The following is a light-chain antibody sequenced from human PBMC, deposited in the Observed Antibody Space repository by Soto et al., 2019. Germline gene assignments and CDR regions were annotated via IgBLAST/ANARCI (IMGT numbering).Light chain of an antibody. Sequence: QSALTQPASVSGSPGQSITLSCPGTSSDVGGYNYVSWYQQHPGKAPKLMIYEVSNRPSGVSNRFSGSKSGNTASLTISGLQAEDEADYYCSSYTSSSTSVFGPGTKLTVL. CDR2: EVS. CDR3: SSYTSSSTSV. J-gene: IGLJ1*01. V-gene: IGLV2-14*01. CDR1: SSDVGGYNY.